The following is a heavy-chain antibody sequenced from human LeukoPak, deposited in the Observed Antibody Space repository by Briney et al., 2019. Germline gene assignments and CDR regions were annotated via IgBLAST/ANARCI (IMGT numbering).Heavy chain of an antibody. CDR3: ARGRDSSGYLGFDP. CDR2: INYSGST. J-gene: IGHJ5*02. D-gene: IGHD3-22*01. Sequence: PSETLSLTCSVSGYSIRNGYLWGWIRQTPGKGLEWMGSINYSGSTYDNPSLRSRVTLSMDTAKNQFSLKLSSVTAADTAVYYCARGRDSSGYLGFDPWGQGTLATVSS. CDR1: GYSIRNGYL. V-gene: IGHV4-38-2*02.